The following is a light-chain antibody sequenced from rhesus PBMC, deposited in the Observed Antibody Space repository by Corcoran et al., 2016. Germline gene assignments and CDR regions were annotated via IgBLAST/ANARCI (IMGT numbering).Light chain of an antibody. CDR2: KAS. Sequence: DIQMTQSPSSLSASVGDTVTITCRASQSISSWLAWYQQNPGKAPTLLIYKASSLQRGIPSRFSGSGSGTDFTLTISSLQSEDFATYYCQQYSSSPYSFGQGTKVEIK. J-gene: IGKJ2*01. CDR3: QQYSSSPYS. V-gene: IGKV1-22*01. CDR1: QSISSW.